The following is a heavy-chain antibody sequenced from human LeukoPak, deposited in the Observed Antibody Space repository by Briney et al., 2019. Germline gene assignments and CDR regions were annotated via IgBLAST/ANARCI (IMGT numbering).Heavy chain of an antibody. J-gene: IGHJ4*02. V-gene: IGHV4-61*05. D-gene: IGHD5-18*01. CDR1: GGSISSSSYY. CDR3: ARVVESGYSYGLLDY. CDR2: IYYSGST. Sequence: SETLSLTCTVSGGSISSSSYYWGWIRQPPGKGLEWIGYIYYSGSTNYNPSLKSRVTISVDTSKNQFSLKLSSVTAADTAVYYCARVVESGYSYGLLDYWGQGTLVTVSS.